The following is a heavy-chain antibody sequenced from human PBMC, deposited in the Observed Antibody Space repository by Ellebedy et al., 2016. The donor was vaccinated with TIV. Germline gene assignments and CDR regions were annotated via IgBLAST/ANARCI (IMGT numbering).Heavy chain of an antibody. Sequence: AASVKVSCKASGYTFTSYAMHWVRQAPGQRLEWMGWINAGNGNTKYSQKFQGRVTITRDTSANTAYMELSSLRSADTAVYYCARGRGDGYNLNLYYWGQGALVSVSS. V-gene: IGHV1-3*01. D-gene: IGHD5-24*01. CDR3: ARGRGDGYNLNLYY. CDR2: INAGNGNT. CDR1: GYTFTSYA. J-gene: IGHJ4*02.